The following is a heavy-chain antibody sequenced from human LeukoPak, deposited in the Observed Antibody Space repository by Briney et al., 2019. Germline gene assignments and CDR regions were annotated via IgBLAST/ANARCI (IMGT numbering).Heavy chain of an antibody. CDR3: ATGVYCATTTCPGYGNYYYFMDV. V-gene: IGHV1-24*01. J-gene: IGHJ6*03. D-gene: IGHD2-21*01. CDR2: FDPKDGEA. Sequence: ASVKVSCKVSGFTLSELSMHWVRQSPGKGLEWVGGFDPKDGEAVYAETFRGRVILTVDRPSNTAYMDLSSLGADDTAVYYCATGVYCATTTCPGYGNYYYFMDVWGEGTTVTV. CDR1: GFTLSELS.